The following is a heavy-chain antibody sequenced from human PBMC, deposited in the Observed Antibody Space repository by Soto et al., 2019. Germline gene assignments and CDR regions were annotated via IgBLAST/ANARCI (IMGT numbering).Heavy chain of an antibody. V-gene: IGHV5-51*01. CDR1: GYSFTIYW. D-gene: IGHD5-18*01. CDR2: IYPGDSDT. J-gene: IGHJ4*02. CDR3: ARLTAPRPYYFDY. Sequence: PGESLKISCKGSGYSFTIYWIGWVLQMPGKGLEWMGIIYPGDSDTRYSPSFQGQVTISADKSISTAYLQWSSLKASDTAMYYCARLTAPRPYYFDYWGQGTLVTVSS.